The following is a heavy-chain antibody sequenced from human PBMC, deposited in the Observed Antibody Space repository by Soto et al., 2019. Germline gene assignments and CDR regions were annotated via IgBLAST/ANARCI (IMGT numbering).Heavy chain of an antibody. CDR3: SAGYPALAVSTTPGAY. CDR2: IIPVFGTA. V-gene: IGHV1-69*01. D-gene: IGHD1-7*01. Sequence: QVQLVQSGAEVKKPGSSVTVSCKASGATFSNYAISWVRQAPGQGLEWMGGIIPVFGTANYPQKFRGRVTITADGSTRTAYMELSSLTSGDTAVYYCSAGYPALAVSTTPGAYWGQGTLITVSS. CDR1: GATFSNYA. J-gene: IGHJ4*02.